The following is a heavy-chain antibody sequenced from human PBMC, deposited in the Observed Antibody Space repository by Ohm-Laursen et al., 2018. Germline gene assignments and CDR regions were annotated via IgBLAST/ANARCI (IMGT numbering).Heavy chain of an antibody. V-gene: IGHV3-73*01. J-gene: IGHJ3*02. CDR2: ITSKGDSYAT. Sequence: SLRLSCAASGFTFSSYGMHWVRQASGKGLEWVGRITSKGDSYATAYVASVKGRFTISRDDSKNTAYLQMNSLTTEDTAVYYCAKVGYCSNTNCFDAFDIWGQGTMVTVSS. CDR3: AKVGYCSNTNCFDAFDI. D-gene: IGHD2-2*01. CDR1: GFTFSSYG.